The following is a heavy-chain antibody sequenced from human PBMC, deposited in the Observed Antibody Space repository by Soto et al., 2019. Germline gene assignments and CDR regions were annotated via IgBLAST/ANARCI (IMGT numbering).Heavy chain of an antibody. Sequence: SETLSLTCAVYGGSFSGYYWSWIRQPPGKGLEWIGEINHSGSTNYNPSLKSRVTISVDTSKNQFSLKLSSVTAADTAVYYCARAGIVVVPAAMRGYYYYMDGWGKGTTVTVSS. CDR2: INHSGST. J-gene: IGHJ6*03. D-gene: IGHD2-2*01. V-gene: IGHV4-34*01. CDR1: GGSFSGYY. CDR3: ARAGIVVVPAAMRGYYYYMDG.